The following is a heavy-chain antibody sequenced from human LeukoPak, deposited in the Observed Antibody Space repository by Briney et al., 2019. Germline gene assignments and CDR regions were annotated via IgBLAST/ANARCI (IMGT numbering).Heavy chain of an antibody. J-gene: IGHJ5*02. CDR3: ARQKLYCSGGSCSSNWFDP. CDR2: IYPGDSDT. D-gene: IGHD2-15*01. CDR1: GYSFTSYW. Sequence: GESLKISCKGSGYSFTSYWIGWVRQMPGEGLEWMGIIYPGDSDTRYSPSFQGQVTISADKSISTAYLQWSSLKASDTAMYYCARQKLYCSGGSCSSNWFDPWGQGTLVTVSS. V-gene: IGHV5-51*01.